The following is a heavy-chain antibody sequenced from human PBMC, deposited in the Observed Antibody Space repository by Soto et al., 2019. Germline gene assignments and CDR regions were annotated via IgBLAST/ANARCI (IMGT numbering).Heavy chain of an antibody. V-gene: IGHV5-51*01. CDR3: TRQVKYGFFSGF. Sequence: GESLKISFEASGYTFTSYWMALVRQMPGKGLEWMGIMYPGDSDVRYSPSFSGQVTISADRSITTAYLQWSSLKASDTDIYYCTRQVKYGFFSGFWGQGTLVTVSS. CDR1: GYTFTSYW. CDR2: MYPGDSDV. D-gene: IGHD5-12*01. J-gene: IGHJ4*02.